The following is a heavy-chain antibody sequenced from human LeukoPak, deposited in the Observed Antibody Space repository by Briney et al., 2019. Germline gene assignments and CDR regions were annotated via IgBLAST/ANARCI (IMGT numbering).Heavy chain of an antibody. CDR1: GFTFSSYS. CDR2: ISSSSSTI. Sequence: PGGSLRLSCAASGFTFSSYSMNWVRQAPGKGLEWVSYISSSSSTIYYADSVKGRFTISRDNAKNSLYLQMNSLRAEDTAVYYCARWGYYYDSSGYYQRGYYFDYWGQGTLVTVSS. CDR3: ARWGYYYDSSGYYQRGYYFDY. V-gene: IGHV3-48*01. J-gene: IGHJ4*02. D-gene: IGHD3-22*01.